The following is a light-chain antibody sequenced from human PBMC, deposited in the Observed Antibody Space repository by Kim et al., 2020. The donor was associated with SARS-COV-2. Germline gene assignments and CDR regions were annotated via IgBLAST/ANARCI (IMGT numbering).Light chain of an antibody. CDR3: QQSYRTPRT. V-gene: IGKV1-39*01. Sequence: ASVGDRVTIPCRASQSLSSYLNWYQQKPGKAPKLLIYAASSLQSGVPSRFSGSGSGTDFTLTISSLQPEDFATYYCQQSYRTPRTFGQGTKVEIK. CDR1: QSLSSY. CDR2: AAS. J-gene: IGKJ1*01.